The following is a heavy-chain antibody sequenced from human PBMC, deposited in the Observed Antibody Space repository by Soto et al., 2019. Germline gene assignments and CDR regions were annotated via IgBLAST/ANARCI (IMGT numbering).Heavy chain of an antibody. Sequence: EVQLLDSGGGLVQPGGSLRLSCAASGFTFSSYAMSWVRQAPGKGLEWVSAISASGGSTYCADSVKGRFTISRDNSKNTLYLQMNSLRAEDTAVYYCAKEGVVAATPVHHFDYWGQGTLVTVSS. V-gene: IGHV3-23*01. D-gene: IGHD2-15*01. CDR3: AKEGVVAATPVHHFDY. CDR2: ISASGGST. CDR1: GFTFSSYA. J-gene: IGHJ4*02.